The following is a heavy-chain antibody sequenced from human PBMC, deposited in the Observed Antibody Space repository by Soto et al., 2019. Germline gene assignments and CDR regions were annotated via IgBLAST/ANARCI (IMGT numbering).Heavy chain of an antibody. CDR3: ARGSSDIVVVPAAPTRYYYYYGMDV. D-gene: IGHD2-2*01. V-gene: IGHV3-53*01. CDR2: IYSGGST. CDR1: GFTVSSNY. Sequence: GGSLRLSCAASGFTVSSNYMSWVRQAPGKGLEWVSVIYSGGSTYYAVSVKGRFTISRDNSKNTLYLQMNSLRAEDTAVYYCARGSSDIVVVPAAPTRYYYYYGMDVWGQGTTVTVSS. J-gene: IGHJ6*02.